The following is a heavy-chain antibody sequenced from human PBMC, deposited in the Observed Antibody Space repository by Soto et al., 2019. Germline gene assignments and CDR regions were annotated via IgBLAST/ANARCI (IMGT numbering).Heavy chain of an antibody. D-gene: IGHD6-19*01. CDR2: IYYSGST. Sequence: QVQLQESGPGLVKPSETLSLTCTVSGGSVSSGSYYWSWIRQPPGKGLEWIGYIYYSGSTNYNTSLKSRVTISVDTSKKQFSLKLSSVTAADTAVYYCARGIEGWYQGRYYYGMDVWGQGTTVTVSS. V-gene: IGHV4-61*01. CDR3: ARGIEGWYQGRYYYGMDV. CDR1: GGSVSSGSYY. J-gene: IGHJ6*02.